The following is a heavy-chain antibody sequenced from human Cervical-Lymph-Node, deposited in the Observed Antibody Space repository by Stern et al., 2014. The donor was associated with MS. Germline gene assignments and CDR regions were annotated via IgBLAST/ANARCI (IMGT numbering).Heavy chain of an antibody. Sequence: QMQLVQSGAEVKKPGASVKVSCKASGYTFTSYGISWVRQAPGQGLEWMGWISAYNGNTNYAQKLQGRVTMTTDTSTSTAYMELRSLRSDDTAVYYCARESPQPYSSSRNWFDPGGQGPLVTVSS. CDR1: GYTFTSYG. CDR2: ISAYNGNT. CDR3: ARESPQPYSSSRNWFDP. J-gene: IGHJ5*02. D-gene: IGHD6-6*01. V-gene: IGHV1-18*01.